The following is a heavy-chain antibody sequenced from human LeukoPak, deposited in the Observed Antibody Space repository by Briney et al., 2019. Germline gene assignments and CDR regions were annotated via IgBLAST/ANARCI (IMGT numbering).Heavy chain of an antibody. CDR1: GFTFGDYA. D-gene: IGHD1-20*01. Sequence: GRSLRLSCTASGFTFGDYAMSWVRQAPGKGLEWVSSISSSSSYINYADSVKGRFTISRDNAKNSLYLQMNSLRAEDTAVYYCAREYNSPNRFDYWGQGTLVTVSS. CDR3: AREYNSPNRFDY. CDR2: ISSSSSYI. J-gene: IGHJ4*02. V-gene: IGHV3-21*01.